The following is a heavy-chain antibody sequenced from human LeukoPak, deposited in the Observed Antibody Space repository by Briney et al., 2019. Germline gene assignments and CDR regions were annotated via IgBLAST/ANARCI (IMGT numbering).Heavy chain of an antibody. V-gene: IGHV3-49*03. CDR1: GFTFGDYA. Sequence: GGSLTLSCTASGFTFGDYAMSWLRQAPGKGLEGVGFIRSKAYGGTTEYAASVKGRFTISRDDSKSIAYLQMNSLKTEDTAVYYCTRDRIVVVTAYYYYYYMDVWGKGTTVTISS. D-gene: IGHD2-21*02. CDR2: IRSKAYGGTT. J-gene: IGHJ6*03. CDR3: TRDRIVVVTAYYYYYYMDV.